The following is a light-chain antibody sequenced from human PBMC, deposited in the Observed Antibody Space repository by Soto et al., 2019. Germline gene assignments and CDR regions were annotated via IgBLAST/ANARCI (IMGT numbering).Light chain of an antibody. V-gene: IGLV2-14*01. CDR2: EVT. J-gene: IGLJ3*02. CDR1: SSDIGGYNY. CDR3: SSYTRRSTLV. Sequence: QSALTQPASVSGSPGQSITISCTGTSSDIGGYNYVSWYQQFPGKAPKLMIYEVTYRPSGVSTRFSGSKSGSTASLTISGLQAEDEADYYCSSYTRRSTLVFGGGTKLTVL.